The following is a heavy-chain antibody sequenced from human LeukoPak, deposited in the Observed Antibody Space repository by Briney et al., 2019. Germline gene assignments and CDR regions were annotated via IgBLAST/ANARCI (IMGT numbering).Heavy chain of an antibody. CDR3: ARRDYGDYDAFDI. CDR1: GGSISSYY. D-gene: IGHD4-17*01. V-gene: IGHV4-59*01. Sequence: PSETLSLTCTVSGGSISSYYWNWIRQPPGKGLEWIGYIYYSGSTNYNPSLKSRVTISVDTSKNQFSLKLSSVTAADTAVYYCARRDYGDYDAFDIWGQGTMVTVSS. CDR2: IYYSGST. J-gene: IGHJ3*02.